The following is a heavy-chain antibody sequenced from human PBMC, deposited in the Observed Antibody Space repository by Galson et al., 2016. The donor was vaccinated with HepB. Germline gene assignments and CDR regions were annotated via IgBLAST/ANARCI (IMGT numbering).Heavy chain of an antibody. CDR3: ARGDYRVTTSGTYFDH. CDR2: IYSGGRT. Sequence: SLRLSCAASGFRVSGNYMNWVRQAPGKGLEWVSIIYSGGRTYYADSVKGRFTISRDNSKNTVYLQTDRLRAEDTAVYYCARGDYRVTTSGTYFDHWGQGTLVTVSS. D-gene: IGHD1-1*01. CDR1: GFRVSGNY. V-gene: IGHV3-53*01. J-gene: IGHJ4*02.